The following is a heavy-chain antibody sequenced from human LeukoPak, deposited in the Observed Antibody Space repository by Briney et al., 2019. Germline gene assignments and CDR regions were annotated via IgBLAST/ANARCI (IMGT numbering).Heavy chain of an antibody. V-gene: IGHV4-34*01. CDR2: IHPSGST. D-gene: IGHD5-18*01. Sequence: ASETLSVTCIVYGGSFSDYYWGWIRQPPGKGLEWIGEIHPSGSTNYSPSLMRRVTISLDASKNQFSLKLSSVAGADTAVYFCARVGYSYVINDWSRIGLGAYPTKYYYHMDVWDKGTTVTVSS. CDR3: ARVGYSYVINDWSRIGLGAYPTKYYYHMDV. J-gene: IGHJ6*03. CDR1: GGSFSDYY.